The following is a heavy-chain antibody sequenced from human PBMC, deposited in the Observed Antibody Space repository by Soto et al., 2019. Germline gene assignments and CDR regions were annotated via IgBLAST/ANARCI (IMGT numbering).Heavy chain of an antibody. CDR2: ISAYTGNT. Sequence: QVQLVQSENEVKKPGASVKVSCKASGYSFTNYGISWVRQAPGQGREWMGWISAYTGNTNYAQKLQGRVTMTTDASTSTAYMELRSLRADDTAEYYCERFPEYWGQGTLVTVSA. V-gene: IGHV1-18*01. CDR1: GYSFTNYG. CDR3: ERFPEY. J-gene: IGHJ4*02.